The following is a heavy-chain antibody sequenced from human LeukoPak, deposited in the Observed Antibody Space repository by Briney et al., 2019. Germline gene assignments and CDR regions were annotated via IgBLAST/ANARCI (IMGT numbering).Heavy chain of an antibody. CDR1: GGSFSGYY. CDR2: INHSGST. Sequence: SETLSLTCAVYGGSFSGYYWSWIRQPPGKGLEWIGEINHSGSTNYNPSLKSRVTISVDTSKNQFSLKLSSVTAADTAVYYCARSFTYYYDSSGYWVFDIWGQGTMVTVSS. J-gene: IGHJ3*02. V-gene: IGHV4-34*01. CDR3: ARSFTYYYDSSGYWVFDI. D-gene: IGHD3-22*01.